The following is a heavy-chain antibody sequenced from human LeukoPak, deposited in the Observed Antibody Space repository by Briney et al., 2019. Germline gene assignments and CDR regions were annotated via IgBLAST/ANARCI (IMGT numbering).Heavy chain of an antibody. CDR3: ARDRGVAVTPYYFDY. CDR2: ISYSGSA. J-gene: IGHJ4*02. V-gene: IGHV4-59*12. CDR1: GGSINGYY. D-gene: IGHD6-19*01. Sequence: SETLSLTCTVSGGSINGYYWSWIRQPPGKGLEWVGYISYSGSANYNPSLKSRVTISVDTSKNQFSLKLSSVTAADTAVYYCARDRGVAVTPYYFDYWGQGTLVTVSS.